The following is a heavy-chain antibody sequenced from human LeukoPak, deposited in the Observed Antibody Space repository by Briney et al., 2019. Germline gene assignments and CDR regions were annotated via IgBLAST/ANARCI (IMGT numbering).Heavy chain of an antibody. CDR2: ISWNSGSI. CDR3: AKDISLYYYDSSGYFSN. D-gene: IGHD3-22*01. J-gene: IGHJ4*02. CDR1: GFTFDDYA. V-gene: IGHV3-9*01. Sequence: GGSLRLSCAASGFTFDDYAMHWVRQAPGKGLEWVSGISWNSGSIGYADSVKGRFTISRDNAKNSLYLQMNSLRAEDTALYYCAKDISLYYYDSSGYFSNWGQGTLVTVSS.